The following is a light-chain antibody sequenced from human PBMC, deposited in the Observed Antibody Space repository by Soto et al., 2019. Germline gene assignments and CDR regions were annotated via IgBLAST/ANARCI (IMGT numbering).Light chain of an antibody. V-gene: IGKV1-39*01. J-gene: IGKJ1*01. CDR2: AAS. CDR1: QSISSY. Sequence: DIQMTQSPSSLSASVGDRVTITCRASQSISSYLNWYQQKPGKAPKLLIYAASSLQSGVPSRFSGSGSGTDVTLTISSLQPEEFATYYCQQSYSTPWTFGQGTKVEIK. CDR3: QQSYSTPWT.